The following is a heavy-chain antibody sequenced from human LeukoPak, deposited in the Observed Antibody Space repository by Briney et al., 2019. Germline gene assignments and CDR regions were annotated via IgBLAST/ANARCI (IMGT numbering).Heavy chain of an antibody. CDR3: ARDRIWDFWSGYYYNWFAP. CDR1: GFTFSSYW. Sequence: PGGSLRLSCAASGFTFSSYWMSWVRQAPGKGLEWVANIKQDGSEKYYVDSVKGRFTISRDNAKNSLYLQMNSLRAEDTAVYYCARDRIWDFWSGYYYNWFAPWGQGTLVTVSS. D-gene: IGHD3-3*01. J-gene: IGHJ5*02. V-gene: IGHV3-7*01. CDR2: IKQDGSEK.